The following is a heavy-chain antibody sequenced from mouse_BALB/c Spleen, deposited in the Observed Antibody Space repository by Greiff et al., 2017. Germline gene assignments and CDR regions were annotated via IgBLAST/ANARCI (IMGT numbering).Heavy chain of an antibody. CDR2: ISSGGGYT. V-gene: IGHV5-9-4*01. D-gene: IGHD2-14*01. Sequence: DVKLVESGGGLVKPGGSLKLSCAASGFTFSCNAMSWVRQSPEKRLEWVAEISSGGGYTYYPDTVTGRFTISRDNAKNTLYLEMSSLRSEDTAMYYCARALYYWYDYYYAMDYWGQGTSVTVSS. J-gene: IGHJ4*01. CDR1: GFTFSCNA. CDR3: ARALYYWYDYYYAMDY.